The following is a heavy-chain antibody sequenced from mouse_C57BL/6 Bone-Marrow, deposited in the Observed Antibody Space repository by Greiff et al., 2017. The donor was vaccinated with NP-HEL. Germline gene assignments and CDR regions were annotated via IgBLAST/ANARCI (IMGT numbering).Heavy chain of an antibody. CDR2: IYPSDSET. CDR3: ARGNYYGSRAWFAY. D-gene: IGHD1-1*01. Sequence: QVQLQQPGAELVRPGSSVKLSCKASGYTFTSYWMDWVKQRPGQGLEWIGNIYPSDSETHYNQKFKDKATLTVDKSSSTAYMQLSSLTSEDSAVYYCARGNYYGSRAWFAYWGQGTLVTVSA. V-gene: IGHV1-61*01. CDR1: GYTFTSYW. J-gene: IGHJ3*01.